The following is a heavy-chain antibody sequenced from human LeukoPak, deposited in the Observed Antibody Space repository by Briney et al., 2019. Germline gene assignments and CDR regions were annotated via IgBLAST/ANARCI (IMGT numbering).Heavy chain of an antibody. CDR3: ARAGNVEMATGDAFDI. CDR1: GGTFSSYA. V-gene: IGHV1-69*04. J-gene: IGHJ3*02. D-gene: IGHD5-24*01. Sequence: ASVKVSCKASGGTFSSYAISWERQAPGQGLEWMGRIIPILGIANYAQKFQGRVTITADKSTSTAYMELSSLRSEDTAVYYCARAGNVEMATGDAFDIWGQGTMVTVSS. CDR2: IIPILGIA.